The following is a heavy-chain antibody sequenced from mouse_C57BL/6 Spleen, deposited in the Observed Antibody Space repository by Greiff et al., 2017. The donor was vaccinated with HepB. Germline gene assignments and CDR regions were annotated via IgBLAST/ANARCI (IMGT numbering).Heavy chain of an antibody. V-gene: IGHV1-26*01. CDR2: INPNNGGT. Sequence: EVMLQQSGPELVKPGASVKISCKASGYTFTDYYMNWVKQSHGKSLEWIGDINPNNGGTSYNQKFKGKATLTVDKSSSTAYMELRSLTSEDSAVYYCARPHYYGSSFFAYWGQGTLVTVSA. CDR3: ARPHYYGSSFFAY. J-gene: IGHJ3*01. D-gene: IGHD1-1*01. CDR1: GYTFTDYY.